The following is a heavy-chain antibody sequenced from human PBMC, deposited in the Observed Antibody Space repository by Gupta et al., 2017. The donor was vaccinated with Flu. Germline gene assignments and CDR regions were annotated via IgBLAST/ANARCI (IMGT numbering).Heavy chain of an antibody. CDR3: ARHQFFTDPLDY. D-gene: IGHD5-12*01. CDR1: GGSLSSYY. Sequence: QVLLQESGPGLVKPSETLSLICSVSGGSLSSYYWTWIRQSPGKGLEWIGYVHHSGSTNFNPSLKSRVGMSVDTSKNQFSLKLNSVTAADTAVYYCARHQFFTDPLDYWGQGILVTVSS. V-gene: IGHV4-59*08. J-gene: IGHJ4*02. CDR2: VHHSGST.